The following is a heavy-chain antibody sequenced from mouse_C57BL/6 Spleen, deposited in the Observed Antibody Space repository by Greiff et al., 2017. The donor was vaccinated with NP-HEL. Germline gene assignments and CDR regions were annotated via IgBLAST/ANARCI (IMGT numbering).Heavy chain of an antibody. V-gene: IGHV7-3*01. CDR3: ARLGPFPDY. CDR2: IRNKANGYTT. Sequence: EVQLVESGGGLVQPGGSLSLSCAASGFTFTDYYMSWVRQPPGKALEWLGFIRNKANGYTTEYSASVKGRFTISRDNSQSILYLQMNALRAEDSATYYCARLGPFPDYWGQGTTLTVSS. J-gene: IGHJ2*01. CDR1: GFTFTDYY. D-gene: IGHD4-1*01.